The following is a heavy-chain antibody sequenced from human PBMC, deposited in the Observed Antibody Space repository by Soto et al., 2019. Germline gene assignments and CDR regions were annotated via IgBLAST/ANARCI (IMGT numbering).Heavy chain of an antibody. V-gene: IGHV3-48*03. J-gene: IGHJ6*02. Sequence: PGGSLRLSCAASEFTFSSYEMHWVRQAPGKGLEWVSYISSSGSTIYYADSVKGRFTISRDNTKSSLFLQMDSLRAEDTAVYYCARAQETDNVWSLGYYYTMDVWGQGTTVTVSS. CDR3: ARAQETDNVWSLGYYYTMDV. CDR2: ISSSGSTI. CDR1: EFTFSSYE. D-gene: IGHD3-16*01.